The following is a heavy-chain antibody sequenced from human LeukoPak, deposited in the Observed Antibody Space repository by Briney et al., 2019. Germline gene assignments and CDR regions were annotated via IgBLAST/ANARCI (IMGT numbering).Heavy chain of an antibody. D-gene: IGHD1-1*01. V-gene: IGHV3-30*03. CDR3: ARKNEQGVTDF. J-gene: IGHJ4*02. Sequence: TGGSLRLSCAASGFTFTCCGMHWVRQAPGKGLEWLAVISYHGSNIYYADSVKGRFTISRDNSKNTAFLQMNSLRPEDTAPYYCARKNEQGVTDFWGQGALVTVSA. CDR2: ISYHGSNI. CDR1: GFTFTCCG.